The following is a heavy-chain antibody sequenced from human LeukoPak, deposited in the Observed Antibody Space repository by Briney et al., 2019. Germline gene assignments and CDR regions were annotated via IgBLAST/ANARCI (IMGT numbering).Heavy chain of an antibody. CDR3: AREDIPASYDY. Sequence: GGSLRLSCAASGFTFSSYWMHWVRHAPGKGLVWVSRINSDGSSTSYADSVKGRFTISRDNAKDTLYLQMNSLRAEDTAVYYCAREDIPASYDYWGQGTLVTVSS. CDR1: GFTFSSYW. CDR2: INSDGSST. J-gene: IGHJ4*02. V-gene: IGHV3-74*01. D-gene: IGHD2-15*01.